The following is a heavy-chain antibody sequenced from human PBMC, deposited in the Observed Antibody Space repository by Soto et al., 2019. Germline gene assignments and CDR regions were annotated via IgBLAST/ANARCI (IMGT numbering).Heavy chain of an antibody. J-gene: IGHJ6*02. V-gene: IGHV3-30-3*01. CDR1: GFTFRRYA. Sequence: QVQLVESGGGVVQPGRSLRLSCAASGFTFRRYAMHWVRQAPGKGLEWVAVISYDGSNKYYADSVKGRFTISRDNSKNTLYLQMNSLRAEDTAVYYCARDYYRFNSGYGFSMDVWGQGTTVPVSS. D-gene: IGHD5-12*01. CDR3: ARDYYRFNSGYGFSMDV. CDR2: ISYDGSNK.